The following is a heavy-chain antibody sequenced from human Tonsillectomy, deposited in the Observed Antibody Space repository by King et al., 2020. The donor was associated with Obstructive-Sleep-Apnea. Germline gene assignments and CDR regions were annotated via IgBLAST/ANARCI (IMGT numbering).Heavy chain of an antibody. V-gene: IGHV3-30*04. J-gene: IGHJ4*02. Sequence: VQLVESGGGVVQPGRSLTLSCAASGFTFSDYSFHWVRQAPGKGLEWWAVLTYDGTVTYYAVSVKGRFTISRDNSKNTLYLRVNSLRTEDTAVYYCARARYYYASGNQNFDYWGQGTLITVSS. CDR1: GFTFSDYS. CDR3: ARARYYYASGNQNFDY. CDR2: LTYDGTVT. D-gene: IGHD3-10*01.